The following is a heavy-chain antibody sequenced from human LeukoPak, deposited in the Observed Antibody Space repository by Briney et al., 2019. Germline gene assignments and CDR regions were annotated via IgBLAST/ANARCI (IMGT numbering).Heavy chain of an antibody. CDR2: IKQEGSEK. D-gene: IGHD6-13*01. V-gene: IGHV3-7*01. Sequence: PGGSLRLPCAASGLTLSGHWMSWVRQAPGKGLEWVANIKQEGSEKYYVDSVKGRFTISRDNAKNSLYLQMNSLRAEDTAVYFCVRDRRDPWYSSSWHYGMDVWGQGTTVTVSS. CDR1: GLTLSGHW. J-gene: IGHJ6*02. CDR3: VRDRRDPWYSSSWHYGMDV.